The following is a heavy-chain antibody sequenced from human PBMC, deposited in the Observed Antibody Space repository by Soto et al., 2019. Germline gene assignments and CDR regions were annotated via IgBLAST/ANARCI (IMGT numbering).Heavy chain of an antibody. CDR2: ISGSGGNT. V-gene: IGHV3-23*01. J-gene: IGHJ4*02. CDR3: AKVSYSGWYDGVDY. Sequence: PGGSLRLSCAASGVTFSNYAMSWVRQAPGKGLEWVSAISGSGGNTYYADSVKGRFTISRDNSKNTLYLQMNSLRAEDTAVYYCAKVSYSGWYDGVDYWGQGTLVTVSS. CDR1: GVTFSNYA. D-gene: IGHD6-19*01.